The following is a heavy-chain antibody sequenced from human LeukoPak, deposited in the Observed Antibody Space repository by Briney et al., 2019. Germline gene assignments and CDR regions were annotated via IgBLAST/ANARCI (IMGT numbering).Heavy chain of an antibody. D-gene: IGHD3-3*01. CDR1: GFTFSSYG. J-gene: IGHJ4*02. CDR2: ISYDGSNK. CDR3: AKDLKSITIY. Sequence: GGSQRLSCAASGFTFSSYGMHWVRQAPGTGLEWVAVISYDGSNKYYADSVKGRFTISRDNSKNTLYLQMNSLRAEDTAVYYCAKDLKSITIYWGQGTLVTVSS. V-gene: IGHV3-30*18.